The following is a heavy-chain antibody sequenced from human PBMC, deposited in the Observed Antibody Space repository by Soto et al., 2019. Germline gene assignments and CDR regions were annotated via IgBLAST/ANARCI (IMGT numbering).Heavy chain of an antibody. Sequence: GLDLEWLALIYWDDDKRYSPSLKSRLTITKDTSKNQVVLTMTNMDPVDTATYYCAHRRFTSSGPLFDPWGQGTLVTVSS. CDR2: IYWDDDK. D-gene: IGHD3-22*01. V-gene: IGHV2-5*02. CDR3: AHRRFTSSGPLFDP. J-gene: IGHJ5*02.